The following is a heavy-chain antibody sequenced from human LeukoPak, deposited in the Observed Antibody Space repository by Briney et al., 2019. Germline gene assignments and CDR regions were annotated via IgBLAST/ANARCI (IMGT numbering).Heavy chain of an antibody. CDR2: INPSGGST. D-gene: IGHD5-18*01. CDR1: GYTFTSYY. V-gene: IGHV1-46*01. CDR3: ARDGSRGYSYGYVLH. Sequence: ASVKVSCKASGYTFTSYYMHWVRQAPGQGLEWMGIINPSGGSTSYAQKFQGRVTMTRDTSTSTVYMELSSLRSEDTAVYYCARDGSRGYSYGYVLHWGQGTLVTASS. J-gene: IGHJ4*02.